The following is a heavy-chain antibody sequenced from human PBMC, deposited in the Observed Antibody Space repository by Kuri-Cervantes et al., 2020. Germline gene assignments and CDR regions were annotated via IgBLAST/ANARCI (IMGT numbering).Heavy chain of an antibody. D-gene: IGHD3-16*01. CDR1: GYTFTSYD. J-gene: IGHJ3*02. CDR3: ARGLRIPLGELNVFDI. CDR2: MNPNSGNT. V-gene: IGHV1-8*01. Sequence: ASVKVSCKASGYTFTSYDINWVRQATGQGLEWMGWMNPNSGNTGYAQKFQGRVTMTRNTSISTAYMELSSLRTEDTAVYYCARGLRIPLGELNVFDIWGQGTKVTVSS.